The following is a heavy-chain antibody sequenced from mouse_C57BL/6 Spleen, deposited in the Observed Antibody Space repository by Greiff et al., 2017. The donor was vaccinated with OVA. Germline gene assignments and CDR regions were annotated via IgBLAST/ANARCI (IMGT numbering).Heavy chain of an antibody. CDR3: ARRIYYGLYAMDY. Sequence: VQLQQSGPELVKPGASVKLSCKASGYTFTSYDINWVKQRPGQGLEWIGWIYPRDGSTKYNEKFKGKATLTVDTSSSTAYMELHSLTSEDSAVYFCARRIYYGLYAMDYWGQGTSGTVSS. CDR1: GYTFTSYD. CDR2: IYPRDGST. J-gene: IGHJ4*01. V-gene: IGHV1-85*01. D-gene: IGHD2-1*01.